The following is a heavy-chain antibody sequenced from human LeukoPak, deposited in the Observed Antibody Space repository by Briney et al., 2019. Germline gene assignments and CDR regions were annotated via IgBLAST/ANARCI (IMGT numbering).Heavy chain of an antibody. CDR2: IYYSGST. D-gene: IGHD3-10*01. CDR3: ATGRLNYGYLDY. CDR1: GGSISGHY. Sequence: SETLSFTCAVSGGSISGHYCSWIRQPPGKELEWIGHIYYSGSTNYNPSLKSRVTISVDTSKNEFSLKVTSVTTADTAMYYCATGRLNYGYLDYWGQGTLVTVSS. V-gene: IGHV4-59*11. J-gene: IGHJ4*02.